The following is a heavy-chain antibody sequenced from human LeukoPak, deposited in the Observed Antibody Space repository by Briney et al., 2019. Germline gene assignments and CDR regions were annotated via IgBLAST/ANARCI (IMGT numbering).Heavy chain of an antibody. CDR2: IYTSGST. J-gene: IGHJ5*02. V-gene: IGHV4-4*07. Sequence: SETLSLTCTVSGGSISNYYWSWIRQPAAMGLEWIGRIYTSGSTNYNPSLKSRVTLSGDTSKNQFSLKLEYVTAADTAVYYCARGAATGSSVWFDPWGQGALVTVSS. D-gene: IGHD3-9*01. CDR1: GGSISNYY. CDR3: ARGAATGSSVWFDP.